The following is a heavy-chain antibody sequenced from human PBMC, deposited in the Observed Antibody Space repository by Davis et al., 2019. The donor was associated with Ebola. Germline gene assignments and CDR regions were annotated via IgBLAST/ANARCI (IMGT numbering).Heavy chain of an antibody. CDR1: GFTFSSYW. D-gene: IGHD3-10*01. CDR2: INSDGSST. V-gene: IGHV3-74*01. CDR3: ARVGVPYYYYYGMDV. Sequence: HTGGSLRLSCAASGFTFSSYWMHWVRQAPGKGLVWVSRINSDGSSTSYADSVKGRFTISRDNSKNTLYLQMNSLRAEDTAVYYCARVGVPYYYYYGMDVWGQGTTVTVSS. J-gene: IGHJ6*02.